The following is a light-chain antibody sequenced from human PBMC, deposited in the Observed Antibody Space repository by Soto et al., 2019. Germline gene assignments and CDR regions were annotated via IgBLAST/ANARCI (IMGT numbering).Light chain of an antibody. J-gene: IGKJ1*01. CDR2: AAN. V-gene: IGKV1-9*01. CDR1: QAISPY. CDR3: QQLKSYPRT. Sequence: IQLTQSPSSLSASVGDRVTITCRASQAISPYLAWYQQEPGKVPKLLIYAANTLPAGVPSRFSGSGSGTDFTLTIRSLQPVDFAAYYCQQLKSYPRTFGQGTKVEIK.